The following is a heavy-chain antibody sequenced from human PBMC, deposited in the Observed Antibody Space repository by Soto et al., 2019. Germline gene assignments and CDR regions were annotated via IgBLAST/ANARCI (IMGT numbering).Heavy chain of an antibody. CDR3: AKDLKGYYYDSSGYHFDY. CDR1: GFTFSSYG. CDR2: ISYDGSNK. D-gene: IGHD3-22*01. J-gene: IGHJ4*02. Sequence: GGSLRLSCAASGFTFSSYGMHWVRQAPGKGLEWVAVISYDGSNKYYADSVKSRFTISRDNSKNTLYLQMNSLRAEDTAVYYCAKDLKGYYYDSSGYHFDYWGQGTLVTVSS. V-gene: IGHV3-30*18.